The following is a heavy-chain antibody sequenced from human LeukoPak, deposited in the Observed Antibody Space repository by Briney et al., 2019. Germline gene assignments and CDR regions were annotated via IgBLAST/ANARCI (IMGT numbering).Heavy chain of an antibody. CDR1: GFTVSSNY. Sequence: GGSLRLSCAASGFTVSSNYMSWVRQAPGKGLEWVSVIYSGGSTYYADSVKGRFTISRDNSKNTLYLQMNSLRAEDTAVYYCAREQYDYVWGSYRLAAFDIWGQGTMVTVSS. CDR3: AREQYDYVWGSYRLAAFDI. J-gene: IGHJ3*02. D-gene: IGHD3-16*02. CDR2: IYSGGST. V-gene: IGHV3-66*01.